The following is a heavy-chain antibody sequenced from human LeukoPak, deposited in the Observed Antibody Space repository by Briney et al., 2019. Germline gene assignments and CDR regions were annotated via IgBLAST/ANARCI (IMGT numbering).Heavy chain of an antibody. CDR1: GYTFTGYY. CDR3: ARDYYDSSGYLYYFDY. D-gene: IGHD3-22*01. J-gene: IGHJ4*02. V-gene: IGHV1-2*06. CDR2: INPNSGGT. Sequence: ASVKVSCKASGYTFTGYYMHWVRQAPGQGLEWMGRINPNSGGTNYAQKFQGRVTMTRDTSISTAYMELSRLRSDDTAVYYCARDYYDSSGYLYYFDYWGQGTLLTVSS.